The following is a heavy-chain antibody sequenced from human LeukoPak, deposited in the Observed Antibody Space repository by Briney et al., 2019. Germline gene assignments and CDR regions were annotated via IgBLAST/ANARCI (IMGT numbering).Heavy chain of an antibody. D-gene: IGHD3-22*01. CDR3: ARAAGDYYDSSGYIAGQNWFDP. Sequence: SETLSLTCTVSGGSISSSSYYWGWIRQPPGKGLEWIGSIYYSGSTYYNPSLKSRVTISVATSKNQFSLKLSSVTAADTAVYYCARAAGDYYDSSGYIAGQNWFDPWGQGTLVTVSS. CDR1: GGSISSSSYY. J-gene: IGHJ5*02. CDR2: IYYSGST. V-gene: IGHV4-39*07.